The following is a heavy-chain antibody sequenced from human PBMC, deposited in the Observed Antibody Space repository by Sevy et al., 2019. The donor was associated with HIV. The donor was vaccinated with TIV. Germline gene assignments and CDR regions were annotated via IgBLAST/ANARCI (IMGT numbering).Heavy chain of an antibody. Sequence: GGSLRLSCTASGFTFSSYSMNWVRQAPGKGLEWVSSISFSSNYIYYADSVRGRFTISRDNAKNSLYLHMDGLRDEDTALYYCARDDIVARDYFDFWGQGTLVTVSS. J-gene: IGHJ4*02. CDR3: ARDDIVARDYFDF. D-gene: IGHD2-15*01. V-gene: IGHV3-21*01. CDR2: ISFSSNYI. CDR1: GFTFSSYS.